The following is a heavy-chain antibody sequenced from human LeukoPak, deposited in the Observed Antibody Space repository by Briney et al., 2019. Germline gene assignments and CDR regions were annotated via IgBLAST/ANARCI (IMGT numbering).Heavy chain of an antibody. J-gene: IGHJ4*02. CDR2: IYYSGRT. Sequence: SETLSLTCTVSGGSISSYYWSWIRQPPGKGLEWIGYIYYSGRTNYSPSLKSRVTISVVTSKNQFSLKLSSVTAADTAVYYCARGCETGSIDYWGQGTLVTVSS. CDR3: ARGCETGSIDY. D-gene: IGHD2-21*01. V-gene: IGHV4-59*01. CDR1: GGSISSYY.